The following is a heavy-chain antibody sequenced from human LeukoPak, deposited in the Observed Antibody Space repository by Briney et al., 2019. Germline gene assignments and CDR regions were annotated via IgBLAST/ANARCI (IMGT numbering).Heavy chain of an antibody. Sequence: PSETLSLTCTISGGSISSYYWSRIRQPPGKGLEWIGYIYYSGSTKYNPSLKSRVTISVDTSKNQFSLKLSSVTAADTAVYYCARDGGSGFYSNWFDPWGQGTLVTVSS. CDR1: GGSISSYY. D-gene: IGHD3-22*01. V-gene: IGHV4-59*01. CDR2: IYYSGST. CDR3: ARDGGSGFYSNWFDP. J-gene: IGHJ5*02.